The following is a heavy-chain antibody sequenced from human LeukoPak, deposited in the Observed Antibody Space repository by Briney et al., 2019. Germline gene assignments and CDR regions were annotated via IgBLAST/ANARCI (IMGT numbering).Heavy chain of an antibody. CDR1: GYTFTNYA. Sequence: ASVKVSCKASGYTFTNYAMLWVRQAPGQRLEWMGWINTGNGNTKYSQKFQGRVTITRDTSASTAYVELSSLRSEDTAVYYCARGGGELFFYWGQGTLVTVSS. D-gene: IGHD3-10*01. V-gene: IGHV1-3*04. J-gene: IGHJ4*02. CDR3: ARGGGELFFY. CDR2: INTGNGNT.